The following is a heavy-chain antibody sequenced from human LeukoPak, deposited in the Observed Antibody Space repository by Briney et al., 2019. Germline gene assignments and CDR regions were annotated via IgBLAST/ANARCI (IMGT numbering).Heavy chain of an antibody. CDR3: AREVFESDYYGSGSH. V-gene: IGHV4-39*07. CDR1: GFTFSSYS. J-gene: IGHJ4*02. CDR2: IYYSGST. D-gene: IGHD3-10*01. Sequence: SGGSLRLSCAASGFTFSSYSMNWVRQAPGKGLEWIGSIYYSGSTYYNPSLKSRVTISVDTSKNQFSLKLSSVTAADTAVYYCAREVFESDYYGSGSHWGQGTLVTVSS.